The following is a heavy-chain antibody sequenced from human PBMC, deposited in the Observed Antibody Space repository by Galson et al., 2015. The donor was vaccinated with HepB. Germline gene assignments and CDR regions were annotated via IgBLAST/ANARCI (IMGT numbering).Heavy chain of an antibody. D-gene: IGHD4-17*01. Sequence: ISWVRQAPGQGLEWMGWISAYNGNTNYAQKLQGRVTMTTDTSTSTAYMELRSLRSDDTAVYYCARHYDYGDLRYDYWGQGTLVTVSS. V-gene: IGHV1-18*01. J-gene: IGHJ4*02. CDR2: ISAYNGNT. CDR3: ARHYDYGDLRYDY.